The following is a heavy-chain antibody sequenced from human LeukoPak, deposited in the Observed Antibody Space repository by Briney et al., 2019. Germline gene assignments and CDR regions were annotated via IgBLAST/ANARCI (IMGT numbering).Heavy chain of an antibody. Sequence: SETLSLTCTVSHGSISSYSWSWIRQPAGKGLECIGRFYTSGSTNYNPSLKNRVTTSVDTSKNQYSLKLTSVTAADTAVYYCASAITGTIGYFDYWGQGTLVTVSS. D-gene: IGHD1-20*01. V-gene: IGHV4-4*07. J-gene: IGHJ4*02. CDR1: HGSISSYS. CDR3: ASAITGTIGYFDY. CDR2: FYTSGST.